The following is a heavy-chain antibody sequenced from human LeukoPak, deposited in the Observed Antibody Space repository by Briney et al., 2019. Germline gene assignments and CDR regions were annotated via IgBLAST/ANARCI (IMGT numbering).Heavy chain of an antibody. CDR2: ISGSNGNT. J-gene: IGHJ3*02. Sequence: ASVRVSCKASDYTFTRYGISWVRQAPGQGLEWMGWISGSNGNTNYAQKTQDRVTFTTDTSTSTAYMELRSLRSDDTAVYYCARDILEWVGALDAFDIWGQGTMVTVSS. D-gene: IGHD1-26*01. V-gene: IGHV1-18*01. CDR3: ARDILEWVGALDAFDI. CDR1: DYTFTRYG.